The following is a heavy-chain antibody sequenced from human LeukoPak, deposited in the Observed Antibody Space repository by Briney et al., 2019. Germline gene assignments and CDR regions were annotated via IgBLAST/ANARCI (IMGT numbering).Heavy chain of an antibody. D-gene: IGHD3-3*01. V-gene: IGHV1-69*13. CDR2: IIPIFGTA. J-gene: IGHJ4*02. CDR3: ARDSAIFGVVTRNNYFDY. Sequence: ASVKVSCKASGGTFSSYAISWVRQAPGQGLEWMGGIIPIFGTANYAQKFQGRVTITADESTSTAYMELSSLRSEDTAVYYCARDSAIFGVVTRNNYFDYWGQGTLVTVSS. CDR1: GGTFSSYA.